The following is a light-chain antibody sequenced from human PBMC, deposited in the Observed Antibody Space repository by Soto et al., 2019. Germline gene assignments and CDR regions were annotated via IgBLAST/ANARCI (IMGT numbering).Light chain of an antibody. CDR3: SSYTSSSTLYV. V-gene: IGLV2-14*01. J-gene: IGLJ1*01. CDR1: SSDVGDNNY. Sequence: QSALTQPASVSGSPGQSITISCTGTSSDVGDNNYVSWYQQHPGKAPKLMIYDVTHRPSGISNRFSGSKSGSTASLTISGLQAEDEADYYCSSYTSSSTLYVFGSGTKVTVL. CDR2: DVT.